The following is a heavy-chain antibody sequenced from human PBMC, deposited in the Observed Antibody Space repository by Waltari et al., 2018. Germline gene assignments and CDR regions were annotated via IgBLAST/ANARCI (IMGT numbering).Heavy chain of an antibody. V-gene: IGHV4-39*01. CDR1: GGSISRSSYY. CDR3: ATKRESSASGFDY. J-gene: IGHJ4*02. D-gene: IGHD6-19*01. Sequence: QLQLQESGPGLVKPSETLSFTCTVSGGSISRSSYYWGWIRRPPGKGLEWIGSIYYSGSTYYNPSLKSRVTISVDTSKNQFSLKLSSVTAADTAVYYCATKRESSASGFDYWGQGTLVTVSS. CDR2: IYYSGST.